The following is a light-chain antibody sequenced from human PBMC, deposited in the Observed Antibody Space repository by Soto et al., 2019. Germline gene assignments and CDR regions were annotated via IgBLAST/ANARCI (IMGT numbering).Light chain of an antibody. V-gene: IGKV1-9*01. CDR2: AAS. Sequence: IQLIQSPSSLSASVGDRVTITCRASQGISSYLAWYQQKPGKAPKLLIYAASTLQSGVPSRFSVSGSGTDFTLTISSLQPEDFASYYCQQLNSYPLTFGGGTKVEIK. J-gene: IGKJ4*01. CDR1: QGISSY. CDR3: QQLNSYPLT.